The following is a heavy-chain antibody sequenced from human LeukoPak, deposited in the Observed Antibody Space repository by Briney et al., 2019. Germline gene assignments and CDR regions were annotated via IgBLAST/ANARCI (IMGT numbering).Heavy chain of an antibody. CDR1: GFIFSNDA. D-gene: IGHD2-2*01. Sequence: GRSLRLSCAASGFIFSNDAMHWVRQAPGKGLEWVAFIWFDGSNKHYADSVKGRFTISRDNSEDTLYLQMNSLRAEDTAVYYCARDLGSKMDYWGQGTLVTVSS. CDR2: IWFDGSNK. CDR3: ARDLGSKMDY. J-gene: IGHJ4*02. V-gene: IGHV3-33*01.